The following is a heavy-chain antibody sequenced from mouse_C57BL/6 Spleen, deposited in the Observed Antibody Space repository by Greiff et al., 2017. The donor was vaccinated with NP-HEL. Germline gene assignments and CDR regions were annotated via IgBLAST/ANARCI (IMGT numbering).Heavy chain of an antibody. V-gene: IGHV1-69*01. CDR2: IDPSASYT. Sequence: VQLQQPGAELVMPGASVKLSCKASGYTFTSYWMHWVKQRPGQGLEWIGEIDPSASYTNYNQKFKGKSTLTVDKSSSTAYMQLSSLTSEDSAVYYCARTVVDYAMDYWGQGTSVTVSS. D-gene: IGHD1-1*01. CDR3: ARTVVDYAMDY. J-gene: IGHJ4*01. CDR1: GYTFTSYW.